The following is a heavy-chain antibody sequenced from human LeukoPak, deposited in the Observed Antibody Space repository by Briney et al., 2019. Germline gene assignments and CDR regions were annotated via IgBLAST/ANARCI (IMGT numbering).Heavy chain of an antibody. V-gene: IGHV3-74*01. D-gene: IGHD3-16*01. CDR3: ARDVWGDRVSYFDS. CDR2: INNDGRSA. CDR1: GFTFSRYW. Sequence: GGSLRLSCAASGFTFSRYWMHWVRQAPGKGLEWVSRINNDGRSAGYGVSVKGRITLSRNNAKNTLELQMNSLRAEDAAVYFCARDVWGDRVSYFDSWGQGTLVTVSS. J-gene: IGHJ4*02.